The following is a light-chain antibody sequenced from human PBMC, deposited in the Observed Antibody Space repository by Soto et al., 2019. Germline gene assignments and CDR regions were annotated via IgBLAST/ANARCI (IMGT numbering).Light chain of an antibody. CDR1: SSDVGSNNV. Sequence: QSVLTQPASVSGSPGQSITISCTATSSDVGSNNVVSWYQQHPGKAPKLMIYEGSKRPSGVSNRFSGSKSGNTASLTISGLQAEDEADYYCSSYADTNNYVFGAGTKLTVL. CDR3: SSYADTNNYV. J-gene: IGLJ1*01. V-gene: IGLV2-23*01. CDR2: EGS.